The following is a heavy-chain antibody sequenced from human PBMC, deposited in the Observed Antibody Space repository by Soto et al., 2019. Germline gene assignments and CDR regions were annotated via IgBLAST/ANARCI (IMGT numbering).Heavy chain of an antibody. J-gene: IGHJ4*02. CDR1: GGSFSGYY. V-gene: IGHV4-34*01. CDR2: INHSGST. Sequence: SETLSLTCAVYGGSFSGYYWSWIRQPPGKGLEWIGEINHSGSTNYNPSLKSRVTISVDTSKNQFSLKLSSVTAADTAVYYCARGPGGSSSWYEDYWGQGTLVTVSS. D-gene: IGHD6-13*01. CDR3: ARGPGGSSSWYEDY.